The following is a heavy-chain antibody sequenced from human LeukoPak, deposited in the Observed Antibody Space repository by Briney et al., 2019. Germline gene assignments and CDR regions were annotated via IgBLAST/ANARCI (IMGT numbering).Heavy chain of an antibody. D-gene: IGHD3-10*01. CDR1: GFSFSGYS. CDR2: MSSDGGNQ. Sequence: GSLRLSCAASGFSFSGYSMHWVRQAPGKGLEWVTFMSSDGGNQYHADSVKGRFTISRDNSKNALYMQMNSLRAEDTAVYHCARGHASGSWLIDYWGLGTLVTVSS. V-gene: IGHV3-30*01. J-gene: IGHJ4*02. CDR3: ARGHASGSWLIDY.